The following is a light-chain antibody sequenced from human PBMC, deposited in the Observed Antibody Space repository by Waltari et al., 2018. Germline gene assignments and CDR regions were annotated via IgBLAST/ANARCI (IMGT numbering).Light chain of an antibody. CDR2: RNN. V-gene: IGLV1-47*01. J-gene: IGLJ1*01. CDR1: SSNLGSNS. CDR3: AAWDDSLSGRV. Sequence: QSVLTQPPSASGTPGQRVTISCSGSSSNLGSNSVSWYQQLPGTAPKLLIYRNNQRPSGVPDRFSGSKSGTSASLAISGLRSEDEADYYCAAWDDSLSGRVFGTGTKVTVL.